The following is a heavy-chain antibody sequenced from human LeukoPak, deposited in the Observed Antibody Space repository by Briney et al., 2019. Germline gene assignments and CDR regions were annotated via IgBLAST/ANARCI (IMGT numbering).Heavy chain of an antibody. CDR3: ARGNATIPNDAFDI. CDR1: GYTFTSYG. Sequence: ASVNVSCKASGYTFTSYGISWVRQAPGQGLEWMGWISAYNGNTNYAQKLQGRVTMTTDTSTSTAYMELRSLRSGDTAVYYCARGNATIPNDAFDIWGQGTMVTVSS. V-gene: IGHV1-18*04. J-gene: IGHJ3*02. CDR2: ISAYNGNT. D-gene: IGHD5-12*01.